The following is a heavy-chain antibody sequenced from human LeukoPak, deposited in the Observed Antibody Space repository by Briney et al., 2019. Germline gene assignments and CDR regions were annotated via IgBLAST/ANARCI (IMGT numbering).Heavy chain of an antibody. CDR2: IIPIFGTA. J-gene: IGHJ4*02. V-gene: IGHV1-69*01. CDR1: GGTFSSYA. D-gene: IGHD5-18*01. Sequence: ASVKVSCKASGGTFSSYAISWVRQAPGQGLEWMGGIIPIFGTANYAQKFQGRVTITADESTSTAYMELSSLRSEDTAVYYCARFVDTEYYFDYWGQGTLVTVSS. CDR3: ARFVDTEYYFDY.